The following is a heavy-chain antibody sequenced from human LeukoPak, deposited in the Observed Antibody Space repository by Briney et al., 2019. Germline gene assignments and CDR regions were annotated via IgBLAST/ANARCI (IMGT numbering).Heavy chain of an antibody. CDR2: IYHSGST. Sequence: SETLSLTGAVSGGSISRDGYSWSWIRQPPGKDLEWIGYIYHSGSTYYNPSLKSRVTISVDRSKNHFSLKLNSVTAADTAVYYCARSGSGSYGYYYYGMDVWGQGTTVNVSS. CDR3: ARSGSGSYGYYYYGMDV. J-gene: IGHJ6*02. D-gene: IGHD3-10*01. V-gene: IGHV4-30-2*01. CDR1: GGSISRDGYS.